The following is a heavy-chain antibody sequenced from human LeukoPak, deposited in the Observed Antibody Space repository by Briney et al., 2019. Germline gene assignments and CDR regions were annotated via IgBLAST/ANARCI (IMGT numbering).Heavy chain of an antibody. CDR3: ARYCSGGNCYSGLVY. CDR1: GFTFSTYA. Sequence: GGSLRLSCAASGFTFSTYAMTWVRQPPGRGLEWVSTIRGSGGSTYYADSVKGRFTISRDISKNTVYLQRNNLRAEDTAVYYCARYCSGGNCYSGLVYGGQGTLVAVSS. CDR2: IRGSGGST. V-gene: IGHV3-23*01. D-gene: IGHD2-15*01. J-gene: IGHJ4*02.